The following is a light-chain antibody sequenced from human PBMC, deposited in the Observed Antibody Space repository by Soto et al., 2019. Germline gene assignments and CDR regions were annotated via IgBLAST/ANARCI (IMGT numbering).Light chain of an antibody. J-gene: IGLJ1*01. CDR3: SSYADSSNYV. V-gene: IGLV2-14*01. Sequence: QSALTQPASVSGSPGQSITISCTGTSSDLAIYNYVSWYQQHPGKAPKLMIYQATNRPSGVSNRFSGSRSGNTASLTISGLQAEDEADYYCSSYADSSNYVFGTGTKLTVL. CDR2: QAT. CDR1: SSDLAIYNY.